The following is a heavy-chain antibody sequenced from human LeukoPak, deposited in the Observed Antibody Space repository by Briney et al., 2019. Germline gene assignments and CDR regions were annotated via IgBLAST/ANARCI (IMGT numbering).Heavy chain of an antibody. D-gene: IGHD3-9*01. CDR1: GFTFSSYA. CDR2: ISYDGSNK. V-gene: IGHV3-30*04. Sequence: GRSLRLSCAASGFTFSSYAMRWVRQAPGKGLEWVAVISYDGSNKHFADSVKGRFTISRDNSKNTLYLQMNSLRAEDTAVYYCAKDYDILTGYSFPGNYGMDVWGQGTTVTVSS. CDR3: AKDYDILTGYSFPGNYGMDV. J-gene: IGHJ6*02.